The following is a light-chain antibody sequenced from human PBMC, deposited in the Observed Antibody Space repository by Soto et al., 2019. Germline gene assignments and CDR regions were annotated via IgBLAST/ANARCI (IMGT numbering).Light chain of an antibody. Sequence: QSVLTQPPSASGTPGQRVTISCSAIRSNIGSNTVNWYQQLPGTAPKLLIYSNNQRPSGVPDRFSGSKSGTSASLAISGLQSEDEADYYCAAWDDSLNGWVFGGGTKLPVL. V-gene: IGLV1-44*01. CDR1: RSNIGSNT. CDR2: SNN. CDR3: AAWDDSLNGWV. J-gene: IGLJ3*02.